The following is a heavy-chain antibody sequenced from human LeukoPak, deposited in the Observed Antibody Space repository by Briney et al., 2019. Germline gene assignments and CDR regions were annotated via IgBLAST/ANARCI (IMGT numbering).Heavy chain of an antibody. J-gene: IGHJ4*02. CDR3: AKDLATGDY. CDR2: IWYNGSNK. D-gene: IGHD5-12*01. Sequence: PGGSLRLSCAASGFTFSSYGMHWVRQAPDKGLEWVAVIWYNGSNKYYADSVKGRFTISGDNSKNTLYLQMNSLRAEDTAVYYCAKDLATGDYWGQGTLVTVSS. V-gene: IGHV3-33*06. CDR1: GFTFSSYG.